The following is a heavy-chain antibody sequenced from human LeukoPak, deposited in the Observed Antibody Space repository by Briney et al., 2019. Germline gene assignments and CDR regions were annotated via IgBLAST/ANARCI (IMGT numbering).Heavy chain of an antibody. CDR1: GGSISSYY. J-gene: IGHJ6*02. CDR3: AREEYSYGYPNYYYYGMDV. D-gene: IGHD5-18*01. V-gene: IGHV4-59*01. Sequence: SETLSLTCTVSGGSISSYYWSWIRQPPGKGLEWIGYIYYSGSTNYNPSLKSRVTISADTSKNQFSLKLSSVTAADTAVYYCAREEYSYGYPNYYYYGMDVWGQGTTVTVSS. CDR2: IYYSGST.